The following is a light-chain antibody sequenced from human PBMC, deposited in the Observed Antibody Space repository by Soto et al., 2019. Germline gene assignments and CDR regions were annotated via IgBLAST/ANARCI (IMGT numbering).Light chain of an antibody. CDR1: PSVTNF. J-gene: IGKJ5*01. CDR3: QQRNIWPPVT. CDR2: GAF. Sequence: EIVLTQSPATLSLSPGERATLSCRASPSVTNFLAWYQQKPGQAPRLLIYGAFNRATGIPARFSGSGSGTDFTLTISSLETEDSAIYYGQQRNIWPPVTFGQGTRLENK. V-gene: IGKV3-11*01.